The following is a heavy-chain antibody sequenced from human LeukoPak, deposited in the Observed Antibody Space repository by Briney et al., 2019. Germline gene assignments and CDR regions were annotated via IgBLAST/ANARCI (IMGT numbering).Heavy chain of an antibody. J-gene: IGHJ3*02. CDR2: IRYDGSNK. V-gene: IGHV3-30*02. D-gene: IGHD4-17*01. CDR3: ARGGYGDYAGTDAFDI. CDR1: GFTFSSYG. Sequence: GGSLRLSCAASGFTFSSYGMHWVRQAPGKGLEWVVFIRYDGSNKYYADSVKGRFTISRDNSKNTLYLQMNSLRAEDTAVYYCARGGYGDYAGTDAFDIWGQGTMVTVSS.